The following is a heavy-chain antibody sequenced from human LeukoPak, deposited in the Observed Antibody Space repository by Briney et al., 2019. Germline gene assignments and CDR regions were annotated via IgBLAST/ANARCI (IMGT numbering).Heavy chain of an antibody. CDR3: ARDGRVVVIDI. CDR2: ISSSGSTI. J-gene: IGHJ3*02. D-gene: IGHD2-15*01. Sequence: GGSLRLSCAASGFTLSGYEMNWVRQAPGKGLEWVAYISSSGSTIYYADSVKGRFTISRDNAKNSLYLQMNSLRAEDTAVYCCARDGRVVVIDIWGQGTMVTVSS. CDR1: GFTLSGYE. V-gene: IGHV3-48*03.